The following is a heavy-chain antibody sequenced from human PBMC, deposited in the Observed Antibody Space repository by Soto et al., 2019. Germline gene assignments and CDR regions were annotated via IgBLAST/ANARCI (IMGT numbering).Heavy chain of an antibody. CDR1: GFTFSSYS. Sequence: GGSLRLSCAASGFTFSSYSMNWVRQAPGKGLEWVSSISSSSSYIYYADSVKGRFTISRDNAKNSLYLQMNSLRAEDTAVYYCARMRVTMVRGEDNWFDPWGQGTLVTVSS. CDR2: ISSSSSYI. CDR3: ARMRVTMVRGEDNWFDP. V-gene: IGHV3-21*01. D-gene: IGHD3-10*01. J-gene: IGHJ5*02.